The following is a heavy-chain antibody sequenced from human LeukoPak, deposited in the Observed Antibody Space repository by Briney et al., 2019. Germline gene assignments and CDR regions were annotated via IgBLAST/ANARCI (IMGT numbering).Heavy chain of an antibody. CDR3: ARDLRARGYTDY. V-gene: IGHV1-2*02. D-gene: IGHD5-18*01. CDR1: GYTFTGYY. CDR2: INPNSGGT. J-gene: IGHJ4*02. Sequence: ASVKVSCKASGYTFTGYYMHWVRQAPGQGLEWMGWINPNSGGTNYAQKFQGRVTMTRDTSIRTAYMELSRLRSDDTAVYYCARDLRARGYTDYWGQGTLVTVSS.